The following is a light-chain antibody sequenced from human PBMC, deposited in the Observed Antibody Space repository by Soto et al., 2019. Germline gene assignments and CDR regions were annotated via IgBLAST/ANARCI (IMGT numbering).Light chain of an antibody. CDR3: QKYNSAPLT. Sequence: DIQMTQSPSSLSASVGDRVTITCRASQGISYYLAWYQQKPGKVPKLLIYAASNLQSGVTSLFSGSGSGTDFTLTISSLQPEDVATYYCQKYNSAPLTFGGGNKVEIK. J-gene: IGKJ4*01. CDR2: AAS. V-gene: IGKV1-27*01. CDR1: QGISYY.